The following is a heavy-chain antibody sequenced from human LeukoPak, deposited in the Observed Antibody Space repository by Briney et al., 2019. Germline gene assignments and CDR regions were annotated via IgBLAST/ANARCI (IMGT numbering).Heavy chain of an antibody. Sequence: GGSLRLSCSASWFTFSSYWMSLVRQAPGKGLPWVANIKQDGSGKYYVDSVKGRFTISRDNAKNSLNLQMSSLRAEDTAVYYCAREGLWVGPDSGKTRHPYWEIWGQGTMVTVSS. CDR3: AREGLWVGPDSGKTRHPYWEI. D-gene: IGHD2-21*01. J-gene: IGHJ3*02. V-gene: IGHV3-7*04. CDR1: WFTFSSYW. CDR2: IKQDGSGK.